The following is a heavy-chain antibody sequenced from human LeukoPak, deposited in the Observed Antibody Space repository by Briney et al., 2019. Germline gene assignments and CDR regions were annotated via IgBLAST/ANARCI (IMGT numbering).Heavy chain of an antibody. V-gene: IGHV4-61*10. CDR1: GGSISSGSYY. CDR2: IYYSGST. J-gene: IGHJ3*02. D-gene: IGHD3-3*01. Sequence: SETLSLTCTVSGGSISSGSYYWSWIRQPAGKGLEWIGYIYYSGSTNYNPSLKSRVTISVDTSKNQFSLKLSSVTAADTAVYYCAREGGSYDFWSGYYRGDAFDIWGQGTMVTVSS. CDR3: AREGGSYDFWSGYYRGDAFDI.